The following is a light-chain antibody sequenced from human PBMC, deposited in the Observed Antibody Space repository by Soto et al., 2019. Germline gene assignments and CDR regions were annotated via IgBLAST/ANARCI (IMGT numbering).Light chain of an antibody. Sequence: QSALTQPASVSGSPGQSITISCTGSSGDIGTYNLVSWYQQHPGKAPKLMIYEGSKRRSGVSNRFSGSKSGNTASLTISGLLAEDEGDYYCCSYAGSSTPVVFGGGTQLTVL. CDR2: EGS. V-gene: IGLV2-23*01. J-gene: IGLJ2*01. CDR3: CSYAGSSTPVV. CDR1: SGDIGTYNL.